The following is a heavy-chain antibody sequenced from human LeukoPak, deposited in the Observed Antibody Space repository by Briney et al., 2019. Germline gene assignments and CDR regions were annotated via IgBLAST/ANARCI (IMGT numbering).Heavy chain of an antibody. CDR1: GLTFSSYA. CDR2: IIDSGDIT. J-gene: IGHJ6*03. CDR3: AKLGGQEVYNYYVGV. V-gene: IGHV3-23*01. Sequence: GGSLRLSCEASGLTFSSYAMSWVRQAPGKGREWVSGIIDSGDITYYANSVKGRFTISRDHSKNTLYLQMNSLRAEDTAVYYCAKLGGQEVYNYYVGVWGKGTTVAVSS. D-gene: IGHD3-16*01.